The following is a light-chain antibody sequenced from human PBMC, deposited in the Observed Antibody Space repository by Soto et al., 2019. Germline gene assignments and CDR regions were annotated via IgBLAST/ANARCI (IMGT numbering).Light chain of an antibody. CDR3: QQYNTYST. J-gene: IGKJ2*01. V-gene: IGKV1-5*03. CDR1: QSISSW. Sequence: IQMTQSPSTLSATKRDRVTITCRASQSISSWLAWYQQKPGKAPNLLIYKASSLESGVPSRFSGSGSGTEFTLTISSLQPDDFATYYCQQYNTYSTFGHGSMVDI. CDR2: KAS.